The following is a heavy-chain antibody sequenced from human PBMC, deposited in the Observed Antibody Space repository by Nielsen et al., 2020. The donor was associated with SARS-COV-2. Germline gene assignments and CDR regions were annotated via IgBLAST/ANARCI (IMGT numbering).Heavy chain of an antibody. V-gene: IGHV1-69*13. CDR2: IIPIFGTA. CDR1: GGTFSSYA. CDR3: ARALYYYDSSGYYRFDY. Sequence: SVKVSCKASGGTFSSYAISWVRQAPGQGLEWMGGIIPIFGTANYAQKFQGRATITADESTSTAYMELSSLRSEDTAVYYCARALYYYDSSGYYRFDYWGQGTLVTVSS. J-gene: IGHJ4*02. D-gene: IGHD3-22*01.